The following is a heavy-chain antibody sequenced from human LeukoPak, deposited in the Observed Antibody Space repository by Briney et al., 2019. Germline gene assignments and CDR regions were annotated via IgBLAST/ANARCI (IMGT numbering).Heavy chain of an antibody. Sequence: SETLSLTCTVSGGSISSSSYYWGWIRQPPGKGLEWIGSIYYSGSTYYNPSLKSRVTISVDTSKNQFSLKLSSVTAADTAVYYCARDRPDYDILTGFWYMDVWGKGTTVTISS. V-gene: IGHV4-39*07. J-gene: IGHJ6*03. CDR1: GGSISSSSYY. CDR2: IYYSGST. D-gene: IGHD3-9*01. CDR3: ARDRPDYDILTGFWYMDV.